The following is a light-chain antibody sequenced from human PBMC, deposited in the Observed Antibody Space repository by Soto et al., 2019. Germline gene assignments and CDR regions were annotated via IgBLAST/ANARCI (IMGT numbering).Light chain of an antibody. Sequence: MTQSPSTLSPSVGDRVTITCRASQSISSNLAWYQQKPGQAPRLLIYGASTRATGIPARFSGSGSGTEFTLTISSLQSEDFAVYYCQQYNNWPFTFGQGTRLEIK. CDR3: QQYNNWPFT. CDR1: QSISSN. J-gene: IGKJ5*01. V-gene: IGKV3-15*01. CDR2: GAS.